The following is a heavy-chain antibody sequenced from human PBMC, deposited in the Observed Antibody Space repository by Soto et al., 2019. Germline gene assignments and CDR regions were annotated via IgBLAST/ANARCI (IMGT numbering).Heavy chain of an antibody. CDR2: IKEDGTEK. D-gene: IGHD2-2*01. Sequence: GGSLRLSCAASGFTFRTFWMSWVRQAPGKGLEWVANIKEDGTEKNYVDSVRGRFTISRDNTKNSLYLQMHSLRVEDTAVFYCARDARLPAHFESWGQGPLVAVAS. V-gene: IGHV3-7*03. CDR3: ARDARLPAHFES. J-gene: IGHJ4*02. CDR1: GFTFRTFW.